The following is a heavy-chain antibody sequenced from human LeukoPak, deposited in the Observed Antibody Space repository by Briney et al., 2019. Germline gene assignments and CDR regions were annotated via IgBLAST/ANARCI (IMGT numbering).Heavy chain of an antibody. J-gene: IGHJ3*02. V-gene: IGHV1-18*01. Sequence: GASVKVSCTASGYTFTNYGISWVRQAPGQGLEWMGWISTYNDNTNHAQRLQGRVTMTTETSTSIAYMELRSLRSDDTAVYYCARALGPGHAFDIWGQGTMVSVSS. CDR3: ARALGPGHAFDI. CDR1: GYTFTNYG. CDR2: ISTYNDNT. D-gene: IGHD1-14*01.